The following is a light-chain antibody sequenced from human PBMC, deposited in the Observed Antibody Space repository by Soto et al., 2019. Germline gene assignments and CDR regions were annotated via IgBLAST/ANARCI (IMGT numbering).Light chain of an antibody. CDR3: QQYNNWPLT. J-gene: IGKJ4*01. CDR1: QSVSSN. V-gene: IGKV3-15*01. CDR2: GAS. Sequence: EIVMTQSPATLSVSPGERATISCRASQSVSSNLAWYQQKSGQAPRLLIYGASTRATGIPARFSGSGSGTEFTLTISSLQSEDFAVYYCQQYNNWPLTFGGGTKVDIK.